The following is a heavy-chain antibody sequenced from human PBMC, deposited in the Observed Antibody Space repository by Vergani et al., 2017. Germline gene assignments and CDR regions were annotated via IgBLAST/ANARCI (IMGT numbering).Heavy chain of an antibody. D-gene: IGHD6-19*01. V-gene: IGHV4-59*08. CDR1: GGSISSYY. Sequence: QVQLQESGPGLVKPSQTLSLTCTVSGGSISSYYWSWIRQPPGKGLEWIGYIYYSGSTNYNPSLKSRVTISVDTSKNQFSLKLSSVTAADTAVYYCACSSGYSSGWYNYWGQGTLVTVSS. J-gene: IGHJ4*02. CDR2: IYYSGST. CDR3: ACSSGYSSGWYNY.